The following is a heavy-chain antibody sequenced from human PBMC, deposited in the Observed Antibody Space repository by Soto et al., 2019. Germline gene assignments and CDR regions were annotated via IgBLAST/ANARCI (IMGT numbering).Heavy chain of an antibody. J-gene: IGHJ1*01. CDR3: ARDGGDYVGGYVPLQH. CDR1: GYTFSNYG. V-gene: IGHV1-18*01. Sequence: VKVSCKASGYTFSNYGISWVRQAPGQGLEWMGWTSAYNGNTNYAQKLQGRVTMTTDTSTSTAYMELRSLRSDDTAVYYCARDGGDYVGGYVPLQHWGPGTLVTVSS. CDR2: TSAYNGNT. D-gene: IGHD4-17*01.